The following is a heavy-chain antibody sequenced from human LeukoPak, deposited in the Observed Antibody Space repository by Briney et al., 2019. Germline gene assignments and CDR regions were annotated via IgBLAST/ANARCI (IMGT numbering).Heavy chain of an antibody. V-gene: IGHV4-31*03. CDR1: GGSISSGGYY. J-gene: IGHJ4*02. Sequence: SSETLSLTCTVSGGSISSGGYYWSWIRQHPGKGLEWIGYIYYSGSTYYNPSLKSRVTVSVDTSKNQFSLKLSSVTAADTAVYYCARAVGYTDMVYFDYWGQGTLVTVSS. CDR3: ARAVGYTDMVYFDY. CDR2: IYYSGST. D-gene: IGHD5-18*01.